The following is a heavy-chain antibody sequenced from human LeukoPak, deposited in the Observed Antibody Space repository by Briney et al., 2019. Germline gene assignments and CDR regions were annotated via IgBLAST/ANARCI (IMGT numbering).Heavy chain of an antibody. CDR2: IHYSGST. Sequence: PSETLSLTCTVSSGSISSSSYYWGWIRQPPGKGLEWIGSIHYSGSTYYNPSLKSRVTISVDTSKNQFSLKLSSVTAADTAVYYCARQEPYYYGSGSFDYWGQGTLVTVSS. CDR1: SGSISSSSYY. CDR3: ARQEPYYYGSGSFDY. D-gene: IGHD3-10*01. V-gene: IGHV4-39*01. J-gene: IGHJ4*02.